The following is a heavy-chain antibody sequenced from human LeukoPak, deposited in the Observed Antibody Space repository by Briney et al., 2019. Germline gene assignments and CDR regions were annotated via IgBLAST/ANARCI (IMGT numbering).Heavy chain of an antibody. CDR3: ARERRYDFWSGSAPFVPMDV. D-gene: IGHD3-3*01. V-gene: IGHV3-48*04. CDR2: ISSSSSTI. CDR1: GFTFSSYS. J-gene: IGHJ6*03. Sequence: HPGGSLRLSCAASGFTFSSYSMNWVRQALGKGLEWVSYISSSSSTIYYADSVKGRFTISRDNAKNSLYLQMNSLRAEDTAVYYCARERRYDFWSGSAPFVPMDVWGKGTTVTVSS.